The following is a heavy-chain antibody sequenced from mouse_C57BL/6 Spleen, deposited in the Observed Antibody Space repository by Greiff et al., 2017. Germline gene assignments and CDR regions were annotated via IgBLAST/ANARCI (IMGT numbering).Heavy chain of an antibody. CDR3: TRRRDDYDGGYAMDY. J-gene: IGHJ4*01. CDR1: GYTFTDYE. CDR2: IDPETGGT. D-gene: IGHD2-4*01. V-gene: IGHV1-15*01. Sequence: VQLQQSGAELVRPGASVTLSCKASGYTFTDYEMHWVKQTPVHGLEWIGAIDPETGGTAYNQKFKGKAILTADKSSSTAYMELRSLTSEDSAVYYCTRRRDDYDGGYAMDYWGQGTSVTVSS.